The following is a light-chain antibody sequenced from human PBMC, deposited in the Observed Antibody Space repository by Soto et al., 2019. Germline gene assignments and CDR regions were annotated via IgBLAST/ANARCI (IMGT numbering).Light chain of an antibody. CDR2: DAS. J-gene: IGKJ2*01. CDR1: QSISSW. Sequence: DIQMTQSPSTLSASVGDRVTITCRASQSISSWLAWYQQKPGKAPKLLIYDASSLESGVPSRFSGSGSGTEFTLTISSLQPDDFATYYCQQYNSDSRTFGQGTKLEIK. V-gene: IGKV1-5*01. CDR3: QQYNSDSRT.